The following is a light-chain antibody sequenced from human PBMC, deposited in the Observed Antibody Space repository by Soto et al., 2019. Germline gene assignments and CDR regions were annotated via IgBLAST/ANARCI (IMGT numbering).Light chain of an antibody. Sequence: QSLLTQPASLSVSASQSITIPRTGTSSLIGSYDYVQWLQQHPGKAARLMFSEVNNRPSGVSVRFSGSKSGNTAYPTTSALQVEDEAEYSCVAFTTTTTPVFGSATKVTV. CDR1: SSLIGSYDY. CDR3: VAFTTTTTPV. CDR2: EVN. V-gene: IGLV2-14*01. J-gene: IGLJ1*01.